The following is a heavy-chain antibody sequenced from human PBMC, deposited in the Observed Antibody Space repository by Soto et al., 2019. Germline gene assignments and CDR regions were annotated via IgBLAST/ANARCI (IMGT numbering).Heavy chain of an antibody. CDR1: GFTFSSYG. Sequence: VGSLRLSCAASGFTFSSYGMHWVRQAPGKGLEWVAVISYDGTYKYFADSVKGRFTISRDNSKNTLYLQMNSLRAEDTAVYYCAKSSGSYIIDYWGQGTLVTVSS. CDR3: AKSSGSYIIDY. V-gene: IGHV3-30*18. D-gene: IGHD1-26*01. CDR2: ISYDGTYK. J-gene: IGHJ4*02.